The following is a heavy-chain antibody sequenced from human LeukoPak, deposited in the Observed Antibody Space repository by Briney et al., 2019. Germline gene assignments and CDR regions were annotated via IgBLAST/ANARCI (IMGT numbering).Heavy chain of an antibody. CDR2: ITARADST. CDR1: GFTFSNYA. V-gene: IGHV3-23*01. J-gene: IGHJ3*02. CDR3: AKTYMWSIDAFHI. D-gene: IGHD2-8*02. Sequence: GGSLRLSCAASGFTFSNYAMSWVRQAPGKGLEWVSGITARADSTYYADSVKGRVTISRDNSKNTLFLQLNSLRAEDAAVYYCAKTYMWSIDAFHIWGQGIMVTVSS.